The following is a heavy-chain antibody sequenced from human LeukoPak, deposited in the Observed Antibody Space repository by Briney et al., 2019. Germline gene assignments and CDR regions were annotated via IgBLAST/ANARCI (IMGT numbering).Heavy chain of an antibody. CDR2: IWYDGSNK. CDR3: AGGEPYVY. J-gene: IGHJ4*02. Sequence: GGSLRLSCAAAGFTFTTYGMHWVRQAPGKGLEWVAIIWYDGSNKYYADSVRGRFTISRDNSKNTLYLQMNSLRVEDTAMYYCAGGEPYVYWGQGTLVTVSS. V-gene: IGHV3-33*01. CDR1: GFTFTTYG. D-gene: IGHD1-14*01.